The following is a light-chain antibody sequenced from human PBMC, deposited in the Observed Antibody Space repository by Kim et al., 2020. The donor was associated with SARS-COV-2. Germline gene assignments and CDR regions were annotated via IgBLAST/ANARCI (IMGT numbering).Light chain of an antibody. J-gene: IGLJ1*01. CDR3: QVWDTDTYHYV. CDR2: YDS. CDR1: NIRGHS. Sequence: APGQTARISCGGNNIRGHSVYWYQQKPGQALVLVMYYDSGRPSGIAERFAGSKSATTAILTSGRVAAEDEDDYYCQVWDTDTYHYVFGTGTKVTVL. V-gene: IGLV3-21*01.